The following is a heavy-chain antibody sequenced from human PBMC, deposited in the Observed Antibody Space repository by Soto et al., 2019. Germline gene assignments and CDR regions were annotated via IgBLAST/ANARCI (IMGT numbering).Heavy chain of an antibody. CDR3: ARGPYYYDSSGYYYFDY. V-gene: IGHV3-7*01. CDR2: IKQDGSEK. CDR1: GFTFSSYW. J-gene: IGHJ4*02. D-gene: IGHD3-22*01. Sequence: GGSLRLSCAASGFTFSSYWMSWVRQAPGKGLEWVANIKQDGSEKYYVDSVKGRFTISRDNAKNSLYLQMNSLRAEDTAVYYCARGPYYYDSSGYYYFDYWGQGTLVTVSS.